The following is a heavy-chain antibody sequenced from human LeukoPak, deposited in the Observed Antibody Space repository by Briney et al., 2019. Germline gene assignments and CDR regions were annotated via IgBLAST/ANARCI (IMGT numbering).Heavy chain of an antibody. CDR1: GGTFSSYS. Sequence: SVKVSCKASGGTFSSYSISWVRQAPGEGLEWMGGITPILGTTKYAQKFLGRVTITADKSTSTAYMELSSLTSDDTAIYYCARGSTARYYYDSNGYYRGPVDYWGQGTLVTVSS. CDR2: ITPILGTT. J-gene: IGHJ4*02. V-gene: IGHV1-69*10. CDR3: ARGSTARYYYDSNGYYRGPVDY. D-gene: IGHD3-22*01.